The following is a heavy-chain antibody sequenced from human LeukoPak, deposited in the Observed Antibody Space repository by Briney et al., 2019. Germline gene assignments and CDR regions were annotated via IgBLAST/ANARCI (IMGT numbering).Heavy chain of an antibody. Sequence: GGSLRLSCAASGFTFSSYAMSWVRQAPGKGLEWVSAISGSGGSTYYADSVKGRFTISRDNSKNTLYLQMSSLRAEDTAVYYCAKENDSSGYYLYYFDYWGQGTLVTVSS. CDR2: ISGSGGST. CDR3: AKENDSSGYYLYYFDY. J-gene: IGHJ4*02. D-gene: IGHD3-22*01. V-gene: IGHV3-23*01. CDR1: GFTFSSYA.